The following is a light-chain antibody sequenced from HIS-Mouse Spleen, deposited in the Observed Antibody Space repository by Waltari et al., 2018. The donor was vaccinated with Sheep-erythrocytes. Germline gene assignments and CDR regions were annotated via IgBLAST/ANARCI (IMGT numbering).Light chain of an antibody. CDR1: SSDVGGYNY. J-gene: IGLJ1*01. CDR2: DVS. V-gene: IGLV2-11*01. Sequence: QSALTQPRSVSGSPGQSVTISCTGTSSDVGGYNYVAWYQPDPSKAPKLMIYDVSKRPSGVPDLFSGSKSGNTASLTISGLQAEDEADYYCCSYAGSYNHVFATGTKVTVL. CDR3: CSYAGSYNHV.